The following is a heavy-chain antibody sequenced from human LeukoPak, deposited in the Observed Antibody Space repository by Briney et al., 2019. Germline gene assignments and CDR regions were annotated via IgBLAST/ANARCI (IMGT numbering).Heavy chain of an antibody. V-gene: IGHV1-46*01. CDR3: AGAPYYYDSSGYSHYYYYYMDV. CDR1: GYTFTSYY. J-gene: IGHJ6*03. D-gene: IGHD3-22*01. CDR2: INPSGGST. Sequence: ASVKVSCKASGYTFTSYYMHWVRQAPGQGLEWMGIINPSGGSTSYAQKFQDRVTMTTDTSTSTAYMELRSLRSDDTAVYYCAGAPYYYDSSGYSHYYYYYMDVWGKGTTVTISS.